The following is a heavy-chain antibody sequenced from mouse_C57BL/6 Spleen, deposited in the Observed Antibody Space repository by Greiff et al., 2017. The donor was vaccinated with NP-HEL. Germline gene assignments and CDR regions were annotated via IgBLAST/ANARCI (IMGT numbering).Heavy chain of an antibody. CDR1: GFTFSSYG. J-gene: IGHJ3*01. CDR3: ARHENDYDGFAY. Sequence: EVQGVESGGDLVKPGGSLKLSCAASGFTFSSYGMSWVRQTPDKRLEWVATISSGGSYTYYPDSVKGRFTISRDNAKNTLYLQMSSLKSEDTAMYYCARHENDYDGFAYWGQGTLVTVSA. V-gene: IGHV5-6*01. CDR2: ISSGGSYT. D-gene: IGHD2-4*01.